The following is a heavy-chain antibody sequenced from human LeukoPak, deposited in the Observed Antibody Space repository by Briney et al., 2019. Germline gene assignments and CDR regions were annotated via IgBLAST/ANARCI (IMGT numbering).Heavy chain of an antibody. CDR2: IYSSADT. V-gene: IGHV4-59*01. D-gene: IGHD3-22*01. Sequence: SETVSLTCTVSGDSISSYYWSWIRQPPGRGLAWIGYIYSSADTKYNPSLKSRVTISVETSKNEFSLKLSSVSAADTAVYYCARARVRSYSYDSSGFYTSDWHFDLWGRGTRVTLSS. CDR1: GDSISSYY. CDR3: ARARVRSYSYDSSGFYTSDWHFDL. J-gene: IGHJ2*01.